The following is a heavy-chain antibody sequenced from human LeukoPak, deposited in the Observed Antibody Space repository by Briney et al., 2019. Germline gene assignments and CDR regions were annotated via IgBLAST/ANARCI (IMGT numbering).Heavy chain of an antibody. V-gene: IGHV3-48*03. CDR2: IYGGHVTS. CDR3: ARDLPQTTGTSFDFDY. J-gene: IGHJ4*02. Sequence: VQPGRSLRLSCAASGFTFSSYAMHWVRQAPGKGLEWISIIYGGHVTSYADSVKGRFTISRDNAKNSLYLQMNSLRAEDTAVYYCARDLPQTTGTSFDFDYWGQGTLVTVSS. D-gene: IGHD1-1*01. CDR1: GFTFSSYA.